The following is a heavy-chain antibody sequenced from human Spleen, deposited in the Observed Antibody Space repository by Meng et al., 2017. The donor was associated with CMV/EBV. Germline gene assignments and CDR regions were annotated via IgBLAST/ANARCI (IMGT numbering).Heavy chain of an antibody. J-gene: IGHJ5*02. D-gene: IGHD3-3*01. Sequence: GGSLRLSCAASGFTFSSYEMNWVRQAPGKGLEWVSYISSSGSTIYYADSVKGRFTISRDNAKNSLYLQMNSLRAEDTAVYYRARGQMYYDFWSGTQNWFDPWGQGTLVTVSS. CDR3: ARGQMYYDFWSGTQNWFDP. V-gene: IGHV3-48*03. CDR1: GFTFSSYE. CDR2: ISSSGSTI.